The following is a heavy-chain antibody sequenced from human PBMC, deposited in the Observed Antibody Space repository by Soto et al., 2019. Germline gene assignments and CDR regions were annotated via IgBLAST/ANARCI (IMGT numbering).Heavy chain of an antibody. Sequence: ASVKVSCKASGGTFSSYAISWVRQAPGQGLEWMGGIIPIFGTANYAQKFQGRVTITADESTSTAYMELSSLRSEDTAVYYCARDKSQVDTAMAHWGQGTLVTVSS. CDR2: IIPIFGTA. J-gene: IGHJ4*02. D-gene: IGHD5-18*01. V-gene: IGHV1-69*13. CDR3: ARDKSQVDTAMAH. CDR1: GGTFSSYA.